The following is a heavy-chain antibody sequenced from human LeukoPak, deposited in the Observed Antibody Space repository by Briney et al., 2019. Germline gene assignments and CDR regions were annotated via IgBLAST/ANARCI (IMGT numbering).Heavy chain of an antibody. CDR3: AREYSSSSRNWFDP. J-gene: IGHJ5*02. V-gene: IGHV3-33*01. D-gene: IGHD6-6*01. CDR1: GFTFSSYG. Sequence: PGRSLRLSCAASGFTFSSYGMHWVRQAPGKGLEWVAAIWYDGSNKYYADSVKGRFTISRDNSKITLYLQMNSLRAEDTAVYYCAREYSSSSRNWFDPWGQGTLVTVSS. CDR2: IWYDGSNK.